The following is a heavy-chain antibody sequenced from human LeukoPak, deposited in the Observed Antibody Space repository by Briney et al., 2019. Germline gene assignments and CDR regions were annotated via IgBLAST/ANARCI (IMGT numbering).Heavy chain of an antibody. D-gene: IGHD6-19*01. V-gene: IGHV4-61*02. CDR1: GGSISSGSYY. J-gene: IGHJ6*03. Sequence: SETLSLTCTVSGGSISSGSYYWSWIRQPAGKGLEWTGRIYTSGSTNYNPSLKSRVTISVDTSKNQFSLKLSSVTAADTAVYYCARVGYSSGFPRPDYYYYYYMDVWGKGTTVTVSS. CDR3: ARVGYSSGFPRPDYYYYYYMDV. CDR2: IYTSGST.